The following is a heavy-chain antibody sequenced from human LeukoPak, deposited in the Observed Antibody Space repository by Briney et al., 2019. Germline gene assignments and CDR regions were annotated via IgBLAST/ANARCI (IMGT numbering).Heavy chain of an antibody. V-gene: IGHV4-59*01. D-gene: IGHD2-15*01. CDR2: IYYSGST. CDR3: ARSYCSGGRCYYYYMDV. CDR1: GGSINSYY. J-gene: IGHJ6*03. Sequence: SETLSLTCTVSGGSINSYYWSWIRQPPGKGLEWIGHIYYSGSTNYNPSLKSRLTMSVDTSKNQFSLKLSSVTAADTAVYYCARSYCSGGRCYYYYMDVWGKGTTVTVSS.